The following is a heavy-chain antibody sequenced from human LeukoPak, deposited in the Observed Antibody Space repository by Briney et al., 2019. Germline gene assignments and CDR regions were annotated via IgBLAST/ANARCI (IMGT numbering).Heavy chain of an antibody. CDR2: ISSDGGSR. Sequence: GGSLRLSCSVSGFTFSSYAMHWARQAPGKGLEYVSGISSDGGSRIYADSVKGRFIISRDNSKNTLYLQMTSLRAEDTAVYYCVRRSYNCGYDSWGQGTLATVSS. CDR1: GFTFSSYA. D-gene: IGHD5-18*01. J-gene: IGHJ5*01. V-gene: IGHV3-64D*09. CDR3: VRRSYNCGYDS.